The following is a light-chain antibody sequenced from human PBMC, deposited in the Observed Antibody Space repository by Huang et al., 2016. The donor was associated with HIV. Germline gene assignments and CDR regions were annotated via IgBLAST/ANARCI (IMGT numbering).Light chain of an antibody. CDR3: QQNGGTPPLT. Sequence: IVLTQSAGTLALFPGERAILSCRASQSISRSYLAWYQQKRGQPPRLVMSPASRRATGVSDRFSGSGSGSDFTLTINSLEPEDFAVYFCQQNGGTPPLTFGGGTKVEI. CDR2: PAS. V-gene: IGKV3-20*01. CDR1: QSISRSY. J-gene: IGKJ4*01.